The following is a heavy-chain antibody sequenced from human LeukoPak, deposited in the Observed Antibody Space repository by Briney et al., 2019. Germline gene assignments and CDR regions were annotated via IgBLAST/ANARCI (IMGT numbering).Heavy chain of an antibody. J-gene: IGHJ1*01. Sequence: GGSLRLSCAAFGFTFDDYGMSWVRQAPGKGLEWVSGVNWNGGSTGYADSVKGRFTISRDNAKNSLYLQMNSLRAEDTALYYCARGGGYTYDKYFQHWGQGTLVTVSS. V-gene: IGHV3-20*04. CDR1: GFTFDDYG. CDR3: ARGGGYTYDKYFQH. D-gene: IGHD3-9*01. CDR2: VNWNGGST.